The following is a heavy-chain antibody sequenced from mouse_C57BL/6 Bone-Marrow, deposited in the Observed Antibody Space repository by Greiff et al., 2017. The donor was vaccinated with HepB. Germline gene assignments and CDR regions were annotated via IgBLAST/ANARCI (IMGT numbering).Heavy chain of an antibody. J-gene: IGHJ4*01. V-gene: IGHV14-3*01. Sequence: VQLKESVAELVRPGASVKLSCTASGFNIKNTYMPWVKQRPEQGLEWLGRIDPANGTTKYATKFQGKATITADTSSNTAYLQLSSLTSEDTAIYYCAKGYDYDWAMDYWGQGTSVTVSS. CDR1: GFNIKNTY. D-gene: IGHD2-4*01. CDR2: IDPANGTT. CDR3: AKGYDYDWAMDY.